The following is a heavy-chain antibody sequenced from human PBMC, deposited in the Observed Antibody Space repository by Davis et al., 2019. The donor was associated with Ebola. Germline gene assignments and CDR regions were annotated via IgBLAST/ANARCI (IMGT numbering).Heavy chain of an antibody. CDR3: ARAGPYCSSTSCYEKGDYYGMDV. Sequence: SVTVSRKASGYTFTSYDINWLRQAPRQRLEWQGIINPRGGSTSYAQKFQGRVTMTRDTSTRTVDMEMSSLRSEDTAVYYWARAGPYCSSTSCYEKGDYYGMDVWGQGTTVTVSS. J-gene: IGHJ6*02. CDR1: GYTFTSYD. D-gene: IGHD2-2*01. V-gene: IGHV1-46*01. CDR2: INPRGGST.